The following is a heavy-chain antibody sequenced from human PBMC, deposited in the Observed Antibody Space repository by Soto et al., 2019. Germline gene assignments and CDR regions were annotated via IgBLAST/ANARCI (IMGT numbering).Heavy chain of an antibody. Sequence: ASVKVSCKASGYTLTGYYMHWVRQAPGQGLEWMGWINPNSGGTNYAQKFQGWVTMTRDTSISTAYMELSRLRSDDTAVYYCARDFVGVATSYYYYYGMDVWGQGTTVTVSS. D-gene: IGHD5-12*01. CDR2: INPNSGGT. V-gene: IGHV1-2*04. CDR3: ARDFVGVATSYYYYYGMDV. J-gene: IGHJ6*02. CDR1: GYTLTGYY.